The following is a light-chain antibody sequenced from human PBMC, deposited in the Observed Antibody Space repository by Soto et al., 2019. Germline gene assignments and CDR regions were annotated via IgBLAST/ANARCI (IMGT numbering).Light chain of an antibody. CDR3: QSYDXXLSAVV. J-gene: IGLJ2*01. CDR1: SSNIGAGYD. V-gene: IGLV1-40*01. CDR2: GNN. Sequence: QSVLTQPPSVSGAPGQRVTISCTGSSSNIGAGYDVHWYQQLPGTPPKLLIYGNNNRPSGVPDRFSGSKSGTSASLAITGLQAEDXAXXYCQSYDXXLSAVVFGGGTKVTVL.